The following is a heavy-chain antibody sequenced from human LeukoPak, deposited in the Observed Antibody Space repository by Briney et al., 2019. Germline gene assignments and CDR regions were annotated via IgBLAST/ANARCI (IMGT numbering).Heavy chain of an antibody. J-gene: IGHJ4*02. CDR3: GRFYYDSSGFLVPFDY. CDR2: IKGDGSQN. CDR1: GFPFSSYW. V-gene: IGHV3-7*01. Sequence: GSLRLSCAASGFPFSSYWMSWVRQAPGKGLQGVANIKGDGSQNSYRDSVRGRFSISRDNAKNSLYLQMDSLGAEDTALYYCGRFYYDSSGFLVPFDYWGQGTLVIVSS. D-gene: IGHD3-22*01.